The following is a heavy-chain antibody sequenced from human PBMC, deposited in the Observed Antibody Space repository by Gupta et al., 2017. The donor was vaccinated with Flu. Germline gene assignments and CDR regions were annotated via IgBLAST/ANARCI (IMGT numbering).Heavy chain of an antibody. J-gene: IGHJ4*02. Sequence: QVQLQESGPGLVKPSQTLSLTCTVSGGSISSGSYYWSWIRQPAGKGLEWIGRIYTSGSTNYNPSLKSRVTISVDTSKNQFSLKLSSVTAADTAVYYCARGTPVTTVYNWGQGTLVTVSS. D-gene: IGHD4-17*01. CDR1: GGSISSGSYY. CDR2: IYTSGST. CDR3: ARGTPVTTVYN. V-gene: IGHV4-61*02.